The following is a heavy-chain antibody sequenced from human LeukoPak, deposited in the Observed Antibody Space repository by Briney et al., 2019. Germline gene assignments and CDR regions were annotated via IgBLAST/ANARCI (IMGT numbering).Heavy chain of an antibody. Sequence: GESLKISCKGSGYSFTSYWIGWVRQMPGKGLEWMGIIYPGDSDTRYSPSFQGQVTISADKSISTAYLQWSSLKASDTAMYYCARRGYSGYDDSWYFDYWGQGTLVTVSS. CDR3: ARRGYSGYDDSWYFDY. J-gene: IGHJ4*02. D-gene: IGHD5-12*01. V-gene: IGHV5-51*01. CDR2: IYPGDSDT. CDR1: GYSFTSYW.